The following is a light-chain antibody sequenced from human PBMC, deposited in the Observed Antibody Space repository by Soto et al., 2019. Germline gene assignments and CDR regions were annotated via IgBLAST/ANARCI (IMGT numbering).Light chain of an antibody. CDR2: SNN. CDR3: AAWDDSLNGVV. V-gene: IGLV1-44*01. Sequence: QSALTQPPSASGTPGQRVTISCSGSSSNIGSNTVNWYQQLPGTAPKLLIYSNNQRPSGVPDRFSGSKSGTSASLAISGLQSEDEADYYCAAWDDSLNGVVFGGGTEVTVL. CDR1: SSNIGSNT. J-gene: IGLJ2*01.